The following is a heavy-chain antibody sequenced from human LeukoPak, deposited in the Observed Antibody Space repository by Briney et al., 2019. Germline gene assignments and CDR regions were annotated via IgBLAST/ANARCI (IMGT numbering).Heavy chain of an antibody. CDR3: ARGPNSNWSGLDF. CDR1: GFSFSGHW. Sequence: GGSLRLSCTAPGFSFSGHWMHWARQLPGKGLVWVSRISPTGSTTSYADSVKGRFTVSRDNAKNTLYLQVNNLRAEDTAVYYCARGPNSNWSGLDFWGQGTLLTVSS. D-gene: IGHD6-6*01. J-gene: IGHJ4*02. V-gene: IGHV3-74*01. CDR2: ISPTGSTT.